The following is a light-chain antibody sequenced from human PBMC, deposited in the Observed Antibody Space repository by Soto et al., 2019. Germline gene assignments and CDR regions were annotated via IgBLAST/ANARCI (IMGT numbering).Light chain of an antibody. J-gene: IGKJ1*01. CDR1: QDVSND. CDR3: LQHTYIWS. V-gene: IGKV1-17*02. Sequence: DIQMTQSPPSLSASVGDRVTITCRASQDVSNDLGWFQQKPGKAPKRLIFGASNLESGVPSRFSGTGSGTEFILTITNLQREDFATYYCLQHTYIWSFGQGTKVDIK. CDR2: GAS.